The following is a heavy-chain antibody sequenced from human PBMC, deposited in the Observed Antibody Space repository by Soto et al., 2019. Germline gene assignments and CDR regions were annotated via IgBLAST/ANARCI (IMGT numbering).Heavy chain of an antibody. CDR3: AKCRGWYVGAFDY. J-gene: IGHJ4*02. Sequence: SCKVSGFTFSSYAMSWVRQAPGKGLEWVSAISGSGGSTYYADSVKGRFTISRDNSKNTLYLQMNSLRAEDTAVYYCAKCRGWYVGAFDYWGQGTLVTVSS. CDR2: ISGSGGST. CDR1: GFTFSSYA. V-gene: IGHV3-23*01. D-gene: IGHD6-19*01.